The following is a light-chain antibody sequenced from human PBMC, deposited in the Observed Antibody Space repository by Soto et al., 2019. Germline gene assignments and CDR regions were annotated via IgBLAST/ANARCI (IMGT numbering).Light chain of an antibody. CDR3: LLFFGDIRGV. J-gene: IGLJ3*02. Sequence: QAVVTQEASLTVSPGGTVTLTCGSSTGTVTSGHFPYWFQQKPGQAPRTLIYDTSDKHSWTPARFSGSLLGGKAALTLSGAQPEDEAEYYCLLFFGDIRGVFGEGTKLTVL. CDR2: DTS. V-gene: IGLV7-46*01. CDR1: TGTVTSGHF.